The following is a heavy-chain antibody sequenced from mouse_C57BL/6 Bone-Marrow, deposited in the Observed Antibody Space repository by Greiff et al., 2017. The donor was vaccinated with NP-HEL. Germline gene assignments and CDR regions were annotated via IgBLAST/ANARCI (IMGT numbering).Heavy chain of an antibody. CDR2: IDPETGGT. D-gene: IGHD1-1*01. V-gene: IGHV1-15*01. CDR3: TRVGYGSSPGWFAY. CDR1: GYTFTDYE. J-gene: IGHJ3*01. Sequence: QVQLKQSGAELVRPGASVTLSCKASGYTFTDYEMHWVKQTPVHGLEWIGAIDPETGGTAYNQKFKGKAILTADKSSSTAYMELRSLTSEDSAVYYWTRVGYGSSPGWFAYWGQGTLVTVSA.